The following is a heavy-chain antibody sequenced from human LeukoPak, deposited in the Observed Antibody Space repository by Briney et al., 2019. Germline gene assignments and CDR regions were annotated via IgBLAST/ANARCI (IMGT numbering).Heavy chain of an antibody. CDR2: IYYSGST. J-gene: IGHJ4*02. Sequence: KPSETLSLTCTVSGGSISSYYWSWIRQPPGKGLEWIGYIYYSGSTNYNPSPKSRVTISVDTSKNQFPLKLSSVTAADTAVYYCARGQGGMAAAGTVYFDYWGQGTLVTVSS. V-gene: IGHV4-59*01. CDR1: GGSISSYY. D-gene: IGHD6-13*01. CDR3: ARGQGGMAAAGTVYFDY.